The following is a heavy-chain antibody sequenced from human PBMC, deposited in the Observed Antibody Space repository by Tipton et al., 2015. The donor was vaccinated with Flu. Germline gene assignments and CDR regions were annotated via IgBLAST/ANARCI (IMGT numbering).Heavy chain of an antibody. Sequence: TLSLTCTVSGGSISSSSYYWGWIRQPPGKGLEWIGSIYYSGSTYYNPSLKSRVTISVDTSKNQFYLKLSSVIAAETAVYYCARFISIAAVADYWGQGTLVTVSS. J-gene: IGHJ4*02. D-gene: IGHD6-13*01. CDR1: GGSISSSSYY. V-gene: IGHV4-39*07. CDR2: IYYSGST. CDR3: ARFISIAAVADY.